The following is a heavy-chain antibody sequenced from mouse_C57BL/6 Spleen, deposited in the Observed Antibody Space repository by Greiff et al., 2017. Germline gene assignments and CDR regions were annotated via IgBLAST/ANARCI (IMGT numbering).Heavy chain of an antibody. CDR3: ARSDGYYDDYAMDY. Sequence: QVQLKQPGTELVKPGASVKLSCKASGYTFNSYWMHWVKQRPGQGLEWIGNINPSNGGTNYNEKFKSKATLTVDKSSSTAYMQLSSLTSEDSAVYYCARSDGYYDDYAMDYWGQGTSVTVSS. CDR2: INPSNGGT. J-gene: IGHJ4*01. V-gene: IGHV1-53*01. D-gene: IGHD2-3*01. CDR1: GYTFNSYW.